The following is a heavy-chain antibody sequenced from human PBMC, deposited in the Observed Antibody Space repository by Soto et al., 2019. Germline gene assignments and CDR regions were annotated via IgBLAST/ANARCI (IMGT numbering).Heavy chain of an antibody. J-gene: IGHJ4*01. V-gene: IGHV1-8*01. CDR1: GYTFTAYD. D-gene: IGHD7-27*01. CDR3: ATNMWGTGDFDY. Sequence: QVQLVQSGAEVQKPGASVKVSCKASGYTFTAYDINWMRQAPGQGLEWLGWMTPNRGITGYAQKFQGRVTMTRDTSTRTAYLELSSLTYEDTAVYYCATNMWGTGDFDYWGHGTLVTVSS. CDR2: MTPNRGIT.